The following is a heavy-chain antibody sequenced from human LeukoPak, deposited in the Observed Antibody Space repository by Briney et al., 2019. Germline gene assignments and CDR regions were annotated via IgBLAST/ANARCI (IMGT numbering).Heavy chain of an antibody. CDR3: ARGEYCSGGSCRRDY. CDR2: IYHSGST. CDR1: GGSISSSNW. Sequence: PSETLSLTCAVSGGSISSSNWWSWVRQPPGKGLEWIGEIYHSGSTNYNPSLKSRVTISVDKSKNQFSLKLSSVTAADTAVYYCARGEYCSGGSCRRDYWGQGTLVTVSS. J-gene: IGHJ4*02. D-gene: IGHD2-15*01. V-gene: IGHV4-4*02.